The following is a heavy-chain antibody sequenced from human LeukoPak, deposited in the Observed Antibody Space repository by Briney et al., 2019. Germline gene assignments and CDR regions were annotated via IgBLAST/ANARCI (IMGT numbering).Heavy chain of an antibody. D-gene: IGHD6-13*01. J-gene: IGHJ5*01. CDR1: GFTFSRYA. CDR3: AKGAGPLAAAGRATDS. Sequence: GGSLRLSCAASGFTFSRYAMSWVRQAPGKGLEWLSAISGSGGSTYYADSVKGRFTVSRDNSKNTLYLQINTLRAEDAAVYYCAKGAGPLAAAGRATDSWGQEPWSSSPQ. V-gene: IGHV3-23*01. CDR2: ISGSGGST.